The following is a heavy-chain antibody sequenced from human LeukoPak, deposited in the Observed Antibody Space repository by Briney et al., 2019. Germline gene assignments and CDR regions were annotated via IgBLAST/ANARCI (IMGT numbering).Heavy chain of an antibody. CDR1: GYSISSGYY. CDR3: ARVYYDFWSGHRTNYYMDV. V-gene: IGHV4-38-2*01. J-gene: IGHJ6*03. CDR2: IYHSGST. D-gene: IGHD3-3*01. Sequence: PSETLSLTCAVSGYSISSGYYWGWIRQPPGKGLEWIGSIYHSGSTYYNPSLKSRVTISVDSSKNQFSLKLSSVTAADTAVYYCARVYYDFWSGHRTNYYMDVWGKGTTVTVSS.